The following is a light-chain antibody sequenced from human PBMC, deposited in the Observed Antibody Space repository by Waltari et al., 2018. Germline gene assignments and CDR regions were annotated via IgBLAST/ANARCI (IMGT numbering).Light chain of an antibody. V-gene: IGKV3-11*01. CDR2: DAS. J-gene: IGKJ1*01. CDR3: QQRSNWLGT. Sequence: EIVLTQSPATLSLSPGERATLSCRASQSVSSSLAWYQQKPGQAPRLRIYDASNRATGVPARFSGSGSGTDFTLTISSLEPEDFAVYYCQQRSNWLGTFGQGTKVEIK. CDR1: QSVSSS.